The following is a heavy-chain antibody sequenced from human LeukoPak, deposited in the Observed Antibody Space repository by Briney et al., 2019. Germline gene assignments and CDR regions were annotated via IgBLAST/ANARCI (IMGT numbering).Heavy chain of an antibody. CDR3: AKVSSREVVVIVPSYFDY. D-gene: IGHD3-22*01. Sequence: QSGGSLRLSCAASGFTFSSYGMSWVRQAPGKGLEWVSAISGSGGSTYYADSVKGRFTISRDNSKNTLYLQMNSLRAEDTAVYYCAKVSSREVVVIVPSYFDYWGQGTLVTVSS. CDR2: ISGSGGST. J-gene: IGHJ4*02. V-gene: IGHV3-23*01. CDR1: GFTFSSYG.